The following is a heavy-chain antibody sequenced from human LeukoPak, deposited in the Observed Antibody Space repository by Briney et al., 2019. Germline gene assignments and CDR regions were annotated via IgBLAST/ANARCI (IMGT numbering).Heavy chain of an antibody. CDR1: GFTFSIYG. J-gene: IGHJ4*02. Sequence: GGSLRLSCAASGFTFSIYGMHGGPEPPGRGLEGVAFIRYDGSNKYYSDAVKGRFTISRDNSKNTLYLQMNSLRAEDTAGYYCAKPLSGSYGYFDYWGQGTLVTVSP. V-gene: IGHV3-30*02. CDR3: AKPLSGSYGYFDY. D-gene: IGHD1-26*01. CDR2: IRYDGSNK.